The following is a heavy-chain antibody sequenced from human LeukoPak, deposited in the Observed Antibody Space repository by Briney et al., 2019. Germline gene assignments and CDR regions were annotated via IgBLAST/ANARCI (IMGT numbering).Heavy chain of an antibody. CDR3: ARDGWYEGYYYGMDV. Sequence: GGSLRLSCAASGFTFSSYSMNWVRQAPGKGLEWVSSISSSSSYIYYADSVKGRFTISRDNAKNSLYLQMNSLRAEDTAVYYCARDGWYEGYYYGMDVWGQGTTVTVSS. V-gene: IGHV3-21*01. CDR1: GFTFSSYS. J-gene: IGHJ6*02. D-gene: IGHD6-19*01. CDR2: ISSSSSYI.